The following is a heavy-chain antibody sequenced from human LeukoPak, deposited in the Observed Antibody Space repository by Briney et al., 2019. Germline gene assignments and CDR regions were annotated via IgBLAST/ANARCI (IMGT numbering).Heavy chain of an antibody. CDR3: AKGGGDLYYGSGSLYFDY. CDR2: ISASGGST. D-gene: IGHD3-10*01. CDR1: GFTFSSYA. J-gene: IGHJ4*02. V-gene: IGHV3-23*01. Sequence: GGSLRLSCAASGFTFSSYAMSWVRQAPGKGLEWVSAISASGGSTYYADSVKGRFTISRDNSKNTLYLQMNSLRAEDTAVYYCAKGGGDLYYGSGSLYFDYWGQGTLVTVSS.